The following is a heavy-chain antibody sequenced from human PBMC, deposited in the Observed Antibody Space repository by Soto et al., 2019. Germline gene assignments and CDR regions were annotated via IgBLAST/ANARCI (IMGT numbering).Heavy chain of an antibody. D-gene: IGHD4-17*01. Sequence: VQSVESGGGLVQPGGSLRVSCAASGFTFRSHRIHWGRQAPGKGLEWVSRIDTDGGGTSYAESVTGRFAISTDNAENTVYLQMYGLRVEDTAVYYCATVFDVWGQGTLVTVSS. CDR3: ATVFDV. V-gene: IGHV3-74*01. J-gene: IGHJ4*02. CDR2: IDTDGGGT. CDR1: GFTFRSHR.